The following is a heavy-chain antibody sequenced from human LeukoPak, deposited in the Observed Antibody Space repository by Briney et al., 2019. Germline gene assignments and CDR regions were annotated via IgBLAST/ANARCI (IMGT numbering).Heavy chain of an antibody. CDR2: IYYSGST. J-gene: IGHJ4*02. V-gene: IGHV4-39*07. CDR1: GGSISSSSYY. Sequence: SETLSLTCTVSGGSISSSSYYWGWIRQPPGKGLEWIGSIYYSGSTYYNPSLKSRVTISVDTSKNQFSLKLSSVTAADTAVYYCAREDQYYYDCSGYLDYWGQGTLVTVSS. D-gene: IGHD3-22*01. CDR3: AREDQYYYDCSGYLDY.